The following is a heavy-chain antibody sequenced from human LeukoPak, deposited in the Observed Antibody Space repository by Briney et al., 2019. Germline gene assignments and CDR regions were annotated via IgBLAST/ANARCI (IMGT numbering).Heavy chain of an antibody. V-gene: IGHV4-59*12. J-gene: IGHJ3*02. CDR1: GGSISSYY. D-gene: IGHD2-2*01. CDR3: ARRGTRRSDIVVVPAARGGAFDI. CDR2: IYYSGST. Sequence: SETLSLTCAVSGGSISSYYWSWIRQPPGKGLEWIGYIYYSGSTNYNPSLKSRVTISVDTSKNQFSLKLSSVTAADTAVYYRARRGTRRSDIVVVPAARGGAFDIWGQGTMVTVSS.